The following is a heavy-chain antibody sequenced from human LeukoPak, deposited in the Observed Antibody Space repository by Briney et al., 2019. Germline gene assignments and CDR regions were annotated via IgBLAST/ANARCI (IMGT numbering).Heavy chain of an antibody. CDR1: GFTFSTYA. D-gene: IGHD3-10*01. J-gene: IGHJ4*02. CDR3: ARVHKEFLGPLFDY. V-gene: IGHV3-30*01. CDR2: ISYDGSDK. Sequence: GGSLRLSCAASGFTFSTYAMHWVRQAPGKGLEWVAVISYDGSDKYYADSVKGRFTISRDNSKNPLYLQMNSLRAEDTAVYYCARVHKEFLGPLFDYWGQGTLVTVSS.